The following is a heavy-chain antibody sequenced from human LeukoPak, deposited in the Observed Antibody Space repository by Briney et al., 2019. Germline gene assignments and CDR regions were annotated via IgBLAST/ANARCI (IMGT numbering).Heavy chain of an antibody. CDR2: IRYDGSNK. Sequence: PGGSLRLSCAASRFTFSSYGMHWVRQAPGKGLEWVAFIRYDGSNKYYADSVKGRFTISRDNSKNTLYLQMNSLRAEDTAVYYCAKGGLDIVVVPAAMEIDYWGQGTLVTVSS. V-gene: IGHV3-30*02. J-gene: IGHJ4*02. CDR3: AKGGLDIVVVPAAMEIDY. D-gene: IGHD2-2*01. CDR1: RFTFSSYG.